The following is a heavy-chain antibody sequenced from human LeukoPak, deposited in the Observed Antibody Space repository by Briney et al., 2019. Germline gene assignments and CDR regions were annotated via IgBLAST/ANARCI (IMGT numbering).Heavy chain of an antibody. CDR2: MNPNSGNT. D-gene: IGHD1-26*01. Sequence: ASVEVSCKASGYTFTSYDINWVRQATGQGLEWMGWMNPNSGNTGYAQKFQGRVTMTRNTSISTAYMELSSLRSEDTAVYYCARGQIEFYSGSYGWVDYWGQGTLVTVSS. CDR3: ARGQIEFYSGSYGWVDY. CDR1: GYTFTSYD. J-gene: IGHJ4*02. V-gene: IGHV1-8*01.